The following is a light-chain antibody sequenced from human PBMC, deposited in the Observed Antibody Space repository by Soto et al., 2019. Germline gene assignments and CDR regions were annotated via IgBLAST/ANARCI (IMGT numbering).Light chain of an antibody. CDR3: SSYAGLSTYV. CDR1: SSGVGSYNL. J-gene: IGLJ1*01. Sequence: QSVLTQPASVSGSPGQSITIPCTGTSSGVGSYNLVSWYQQHPGKAPKLIMYEDSNRPSGVSNRFSGSNSANTASLTISGLQTEDEADYYCSSYAGLSTYVFGSGTKVTVL. V-gene: IGLV2-23*01. CDR2: EDS.